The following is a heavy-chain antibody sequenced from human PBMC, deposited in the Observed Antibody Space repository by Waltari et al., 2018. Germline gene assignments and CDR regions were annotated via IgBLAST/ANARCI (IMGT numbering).Heavy chain of an antibody. D-gene: IGHD1-26*01. V-gene: IGHV1-69*12. CDR3: ARVYSGARNWFDP. CDR1: GGTFSSYA. Sequence: QVQLVQSGAEGKKPGSSVKVSCKASGGTFSSYAISWGRQAPGQVLEWMGGIIPIFGTANYAQKFQGRVTITADESTSTAYMELSSLRSEDTAVYYCARVYSGARNWFDPWGQGTLVTVSS. J-gene: IGHJ5*02. CDR2: IIPIFGTA.